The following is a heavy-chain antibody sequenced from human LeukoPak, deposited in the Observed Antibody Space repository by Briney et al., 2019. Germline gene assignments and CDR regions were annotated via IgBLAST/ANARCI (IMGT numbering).Heavy chain of an antibody. CDR3: AKGGSPGYNYNAFDM. Sequence: PGGSLRLSCEASRLTFSIFEMNWVRLAPGKGLEWVSFISSSGNIKLYADSVRGRFTISRDNAKNSLYLHMSSLRAEDTAVYYCAKGGSPGYNYNAFDMWGQGTVVAVS. CDR1: RLTFSIFE. V-gene: IGHV3-48*03. CDR2: ISSSGNIK. D-gene: IGHD3-9*01. J-gene: IGHJ3*02.